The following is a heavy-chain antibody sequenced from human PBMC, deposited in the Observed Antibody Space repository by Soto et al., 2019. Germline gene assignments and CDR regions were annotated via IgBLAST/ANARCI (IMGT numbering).Heavy chain of an antibody. V-gene: IGHV3-21*01. CDR1: GFTFSSYS. CDR2: ISSSSSYI. CDR3: ARPRREYSSSSSAFDI. J-gene: IGHJ3*02. Sequence: GSLRLSCAASGFTFSSYSMNWVRQAPGKGLEWVSSISSSSSYIYYADSVKGRFTISRDNAKNSLYLQMNSLRAEDTAVYYCARPRREYSSSSSAFDIWGQGTMVTVSS. D-gene: IGHD6-6*01.